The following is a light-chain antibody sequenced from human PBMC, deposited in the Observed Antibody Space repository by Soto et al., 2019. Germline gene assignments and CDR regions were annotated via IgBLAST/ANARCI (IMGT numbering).Light chain of an antibody. CDR1: QSVSSN. CDR3: QQYNNWSWT. V-gene: IGKV3-15*01. Sequence: EIVMTQSPATLSASPGERATLSCRASQSVSSNLAWYQQKPGQVPRLLIYGASTRATGIPARFSGSRSGTEFILTISSLQSEDSAIYYCQQYNNWSWTFGQGTKVEIK. CDR2: GAS. J-gene: IGKJ1*01.